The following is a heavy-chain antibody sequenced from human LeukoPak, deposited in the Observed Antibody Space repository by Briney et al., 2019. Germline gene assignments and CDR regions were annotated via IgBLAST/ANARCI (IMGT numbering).Heavy chain of an antibody. Sequence: SETLSLTCTVSGGSISSYYWSWIRQPPGKGLEWIGYIYYSGSTNYNPSLKSRVTISVDTSKNQFSLKLSSVTAADTAVYYCARGRGPWVAAAGTSNYWGQGTLVTVSS. J-gene: IGHJ4*02. D-gene: IGHD6-13*01. CDR3: ARGRGPWVAAAGTSNY. V-gene: IGHV4-59*01. CDR1: GGSISSYY. CDR2: IYYSGST.